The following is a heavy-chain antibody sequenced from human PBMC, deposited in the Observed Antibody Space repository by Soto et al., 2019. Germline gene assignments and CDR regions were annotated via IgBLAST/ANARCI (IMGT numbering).Heavy chain of an antibody. D-gene: IGHD1-1*01. CDR1: GGTFSSYA. V-gene: IGHV1-69*13. CDR3: ARGYKYTSITYFDS. CDR2: IIPIFGTA. Sequence: SVKVSCKASGGTFSSYAISWVRQAPGQGLEWMGGIIPIFGTAHYAQKFRGRVTITADESTSTAYMELSSLRSEDTAVYDFARGYKYTSITYFDSWGQGTLVTVS. J-gene: IGHJ4*02.